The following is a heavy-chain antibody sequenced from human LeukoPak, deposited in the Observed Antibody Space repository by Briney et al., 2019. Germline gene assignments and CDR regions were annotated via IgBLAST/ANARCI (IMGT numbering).Heavy chain of an antibody. D-gene: IGHD6-13*01. CDR3: ARDYSHSSSWFYFDY. CDR2: IIPIFGTA. CDR1: GYTFTSYY. Sequence: GASVKVSCKASGYTFTSYYMHWVRQAPGQGLEWMGGIIPIFGTANYAQKFQGRVTITADESTSTAYMELSSPRSEDTAVYYCARDYSHSSSWFYFDYWGQGTLVTVSS. V-gene: IGHV1-69*13. J-gene: IGHJ4*02.